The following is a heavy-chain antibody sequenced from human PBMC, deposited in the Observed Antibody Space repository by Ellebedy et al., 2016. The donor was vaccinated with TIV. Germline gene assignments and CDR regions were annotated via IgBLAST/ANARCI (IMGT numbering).Heavy chain of an antibody. CDR2: INPDGSEQ. CDR1: GFTFSGYW. D-gene: IGHD6-13*01. V-gene: IGHV3-7*01. Sequence: GESLKISCAASGFTFSGYWMIWVRQAPGKGLQWVANINPDGSEQWYVDSVKGRFAISRDNAKNSLYLQMNSLRAEDTAVYYCAGPAATGTKTFDYWGQGALVTVSS. CDR3: AGPAATGTKTFDY. J-gene: IGHJ4*02.